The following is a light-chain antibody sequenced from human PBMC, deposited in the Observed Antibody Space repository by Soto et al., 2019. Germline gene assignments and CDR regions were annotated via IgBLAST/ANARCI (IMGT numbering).Light chain of an antibody. V-gene: IGKV3-20*01. J-gene: IGKJ1*01. CDR3: QQYGNSLPWT. CDR2: GAS. CDR1: QSVSSSY. Sequence: EIVFTQSPVTLSLSPGARATLSCRASQSVSSSYLAWYQQKPGQAPRLLIYGASSRATGIPDRFSGSGSGTDFTLTISRLEPEDFAVYYCQQYGNSLPWTFGQGTKVDIK.